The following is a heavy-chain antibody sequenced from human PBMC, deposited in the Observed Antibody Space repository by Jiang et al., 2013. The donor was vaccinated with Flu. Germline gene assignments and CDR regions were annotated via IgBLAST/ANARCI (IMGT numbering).Heavy chain of an antibody. CDR2: MSNDGSNK. Sequence: KGLEWVAFMSNDGSNKYYADSVKGRFTISRDNSKNTLYLQMNSLRAGDTAIYYCSRGPEVGATSNPFDYWGPGTLVTVSS. D-gene: IGHD1-26*01. CDR3: SRGPEVGATSNPFDY. V-gene: IGHV3-30-3*01. J-gene: IGHJ4*02.